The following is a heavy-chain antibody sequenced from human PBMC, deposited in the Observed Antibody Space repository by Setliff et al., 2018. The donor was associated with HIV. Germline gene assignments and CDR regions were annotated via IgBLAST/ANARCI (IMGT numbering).Heavy chain of an antibody. V-gene: IGHV1-18*04. CDR3: ARGGPPRVATLYWFDP. J-gene: IGHJ5*02. Sequence: GASVKVSCKASGYTFINYGINWLRQAPGQGLERMGWINTYNGNTKYGQKFQGSVTMTTDTSTSTVYMELRSLTSDDTALYYCARGGPPRVATLYWFDPWGQGTLVTVSS. D-gene: IGHD2-15*01. CDR2: INTYNGNT. CDR1: GYTFINYG.